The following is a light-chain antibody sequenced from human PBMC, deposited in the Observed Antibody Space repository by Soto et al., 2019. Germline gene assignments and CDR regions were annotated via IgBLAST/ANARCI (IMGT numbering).Light chain of an antibody. CDR1: QTVSRDY. CDR2: GAS. Sequence: IVLTQSPGTLSLSPGERATLSCRASQTVSRDYLAWYHQRPGQAPRLLIYGASSRATGIPDRFSGSGSGTDFTLTISRLEPEDFAVYHCQQYGNSPPTFGQGTKV. CDR3: QQYGNSPPT. V-gene: IGKV3-20*01. J-gene: IGKJ1*01.